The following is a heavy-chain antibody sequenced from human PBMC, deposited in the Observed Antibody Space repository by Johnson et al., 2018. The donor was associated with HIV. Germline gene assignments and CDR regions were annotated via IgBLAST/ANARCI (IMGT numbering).Heavy chain of an antibody. D-gene: IGHD2-2*01. CDR1: GFTFNDSY. Sequence: VLLVESGGGLVKPGGSLRLSCAASGFTFNDSYMSWIRQAPGKGLEWVGRIKRKADGGTTDYAAPVKGRFSISRDDSKTTVYLQMNSLKTDDTAVYFCSIDPIFLGYWYHSSPWGQGTMVTVSS. CDR2: IKRKADGGTT. V-gene: IGHV3-15*01. CDR3: SIDPIFLGYWYHSSP. J-gene: IGHJ3*01.